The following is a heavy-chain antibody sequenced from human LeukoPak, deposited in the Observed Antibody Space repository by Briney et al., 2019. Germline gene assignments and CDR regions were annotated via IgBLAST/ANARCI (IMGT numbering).Heavy chain of an antibody. Sequence: GGSLRLSCAASGFTFSSYGMHWVRQAPGKGLEWVAVISYDGSNKYYADSVKGRFTISRDNSKNTLYLQMNSLRAEDTAVYYCANDSGVDTAMATDDWGQGTLVTVSS. J-gene: IGHJ4*02. V-gene: IGHV3-30*18. D-gene: IGHD5-18*01. CDR2: ISYDGSNK. CDR1: GFTFSSYG. CDR3: ANDSGVDTAMATDD.